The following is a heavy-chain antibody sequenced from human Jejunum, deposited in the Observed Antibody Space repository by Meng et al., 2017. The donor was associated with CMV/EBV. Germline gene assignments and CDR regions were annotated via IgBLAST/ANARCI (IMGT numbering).Heavy chain of an antibody. V-gene: IGHV3-23*04. Sequence: EVQLVESGGGFAKPEGSLRLSCAASGLSFSDAWMSWVRQAPGKGLEWLSGVSGNGGSTHYADSVKGRFTISRDNSKNTLYLQVNSLRAEDTAVYYCARGQQLGIYWGQGTLVTVSS. D-gene: IGHD6-13*01. CDR3: ARGQQLGIY. CDR2: VSGNGGST. CDR1: GLSFSDAW. J-gene: IGHJ4*02.